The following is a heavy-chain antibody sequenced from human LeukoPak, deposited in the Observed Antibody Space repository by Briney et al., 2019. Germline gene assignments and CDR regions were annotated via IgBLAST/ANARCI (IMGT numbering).Heavy chain of an antibody. V-gene: IGHV4-61*02. CDR3: ARVYRRDGLNFDGFDI. CDR1: SGSLNSDGYY. Sequence: SETLSLTCAVSSGSLNSDGYYWGWIRQPAGKGLEWIGRVYSSGSANYSPSLKSRVIISIDTSKNQFSLRLSSVTAADTAVYYCARVYRRDGLNFDGFDIWGQGTMVTVS. D-gene: IGHD5-24*01. J-gene: IGHJ3*02. CDR2: VYSSGSA.